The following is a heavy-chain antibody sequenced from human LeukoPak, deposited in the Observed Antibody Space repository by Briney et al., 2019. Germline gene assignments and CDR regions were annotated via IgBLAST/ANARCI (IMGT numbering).Heavy chain of an antibody. CDR3: ARKDAMVPVVIKY. D-gene: IGHD3-10*01. V-gene: IGHV1-8*01. CDR1: GYTFTSYD. Sequence: ASVKVSCKASGYTFTSYDINWVRQATGQGLEWMGWMNPNSGNTGYAQKFQGRVTMTRNTSISTAYMELSSLRSEDTAVYYCARKDAMVPVVIKYWGQGTLVTVSS. J-gene: IGHJ4*02. CDR2: MNPNSGNT.